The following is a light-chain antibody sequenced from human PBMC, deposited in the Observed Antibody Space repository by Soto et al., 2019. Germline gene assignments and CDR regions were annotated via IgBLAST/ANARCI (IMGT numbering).Light chain of an antibody. CDR2: DAS. CDR3: QQRSNWPPLT. CDR1: QSVSSY. V-gene: IGKV3-11*01. J-gene: IGKJ4*01. Sequence: EIVLTQSPATLSLSPGERATLSCRASQSVSSYLACYQQKPGQDPRLLIYDASNRATGSPARFSGSGSGTDFTLTISSLEPEDFAVYYYQQRSNWPPLTFGGGTKVEIK.